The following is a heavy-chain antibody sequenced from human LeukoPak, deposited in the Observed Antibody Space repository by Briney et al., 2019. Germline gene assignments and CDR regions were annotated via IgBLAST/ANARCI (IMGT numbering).Heavy chain of an antibody. CDR1: GGSINSYY. CDR3: ARHLAYYDFWSGYSPFDY. CDR2: IYYSGST. Sequence: PSETLSLTCTVSGGSINSYYWSWIRQPPGKGLEWIGYIYYSGSTNYNPSLKSRVTISVDTSKNQFSLKLSSVTAADTAVYYCARHLAYYDFWSGYSPFDYWGQGTLVTVSS. V-gene: IGHV4-59*01. D-gene: IGHD3-3*01. J-gene: IGHJ4*02.